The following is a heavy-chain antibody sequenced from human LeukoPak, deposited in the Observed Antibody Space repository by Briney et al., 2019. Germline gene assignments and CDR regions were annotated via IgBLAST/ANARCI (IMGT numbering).Heavy chain of an antibody. CDR1: GYSFTSYW. D-gene: IGHD5-12*01. CDR2: IYPGDSDT. CDR3: ARVHPPRYSGYDPRAKHFDY. Sequence: GESLKISCKGSGYSFTSYWIGWVRQMPGKGLEWMGIIYPGDSDTIYSPSFQGQVTISADKSISTAYLQWSSLKASDTAMYYCARVHPPRYSGYDPRAKHFDYWVQGTLVTVSS. V-gene: IGHV5-51*01. J-gene: IGHJ4*02.